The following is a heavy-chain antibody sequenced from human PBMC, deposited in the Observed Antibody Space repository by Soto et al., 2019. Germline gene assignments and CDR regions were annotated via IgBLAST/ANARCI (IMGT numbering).Heavy chain of an antibody. Sequence: GGSLRLSCAASGFTFSNAWMNWVRQAPGKGLEWVGRIKSKTDGGTTDYAAPVKGRFTISRDDSKNTLYLQMNSLKTEDTAVYYCTTPSVPPPKLRFLEWLSSHYGMDVWGQGTTVTVSS. CDR2: IKSKTDGGTT. D-gene: IGHD3-3*01. J-gene: IGHJ6*02. CDR1: GFTFSNAW. V-gene: IGHV3-15*07. CDR3: TTPSVPPPKLRFLEWLSSHYGMDV.